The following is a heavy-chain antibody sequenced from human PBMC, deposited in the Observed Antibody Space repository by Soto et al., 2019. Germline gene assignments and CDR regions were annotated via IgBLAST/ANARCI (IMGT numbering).Heavy chain of an antibody. CDR1: GFTFSSYS. J-gene: IGHJ4*02. Sequence: PGGSLRLSCVASGFTFSSYSMNWVRQAPGKGLEWVSSISSSSSYIYYADSVKGRFTISRDNAKNSLYLQMNSLRAEDTAVYYCAFVLSDPFAHYYDGNYWGQGTLVTVSS. CDR2: ISSSSSYI. D-gene: IGHD3-22*01. CDR3: AFVLSDPFAHYYDGNY. V-gene: IGHV3-21*01.